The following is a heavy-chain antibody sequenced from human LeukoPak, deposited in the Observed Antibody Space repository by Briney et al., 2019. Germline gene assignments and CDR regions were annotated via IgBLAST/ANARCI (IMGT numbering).Heavy chain of an antibody. CDR1: GFTFSSYS. D-gene: IGHD2-8*01. Sequence: GGSLRLSCAAPGFTFSSYSMNWVRQAPGKGLEWVSYISSSSSSKKYADSVKGRFTISRDNAKNSLYLQMNSLRAEDTAVYYCAKDLGHRTKTPDYWGQGTLVTVSS. J-gene: IGHJ4*02. CDR2: ISSSSSSK. V-gene: IGHV3-48*01. CDR3: AKDLGHRTKTPDY.